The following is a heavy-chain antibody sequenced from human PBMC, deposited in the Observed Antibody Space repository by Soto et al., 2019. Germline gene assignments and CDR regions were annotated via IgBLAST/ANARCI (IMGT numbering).Heavy chain of an antibody. CDR3: ARGSSIAGLYYGMDV. CDR1: GGSISSGGYY. V-gene: IGHV4-31*03. J-gene: IGHJ6*02. CDR2: NYYSGIT. Sequence: QVQLQESGPGLVKPSQTLSLTCTVSGGSISSGGYYWTWIRQHPGKGLEWIGYNYYSGITYYNPSLKMRVTISLDTSKNPFSLKLSSVTAADTAVYYCARGSSIAGLYYGMDVWGQGTTVTVSS. D-gene: IGHD6-6*01.